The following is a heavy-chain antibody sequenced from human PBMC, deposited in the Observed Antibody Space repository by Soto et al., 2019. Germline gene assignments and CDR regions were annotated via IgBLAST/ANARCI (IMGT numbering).Heavy chain of an antibody. J-gene: IGHJ5*02. CDR2: ISGSGGST. CDR3: AKGEEPSFVVVTLYNWFDP. V-gene: IGHV3-23*01. CDR1: GLTFSSYA. Sequence: GGSLRLSCAASGLTFSSYAMSWVRQAPGKGLAWVSAISGSGGSTYYADSVKGRFTISRDNSKNTLYLQMNSLRAEDTAVYYCAKGEEPSFVVVTLYNWFDPWGQGTLVTVSS. D-gene: IGHD3-3*01.